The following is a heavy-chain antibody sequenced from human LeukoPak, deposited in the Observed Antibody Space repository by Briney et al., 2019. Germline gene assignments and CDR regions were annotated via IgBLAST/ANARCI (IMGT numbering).Heavy chain of an antibody. J-gene: IGHJ4*02. CDR1: GFTVGGSY. CDR3: AKGGPYYDILTGSDY. Sequence: PGGSLRLSCAASGFTVGGSYMSWVRQAPGKGLEWVSAISGSGGSTYYADSVKGRFTISRDNSKNTLYLQMSSLRAEDTAVYYCAKGGPYYDILTGSDYWGQGTLVTVSS. CDR2: ISGSGGST. D-gene: IGHD3-9*01. V-gene: IGHV3-23*01.